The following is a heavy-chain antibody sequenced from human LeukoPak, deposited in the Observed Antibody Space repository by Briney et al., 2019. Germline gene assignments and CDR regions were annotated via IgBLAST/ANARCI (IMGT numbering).Heavy chain of an antibody. CDR2: ISAYNGNT. J-gene: IGHJ6*02. V-gene: IGHV1-18*01. D-gene: IGHD2-2*01. CDR3: AREDGYCSSTSCYWVYGMDV. CDR1: GYTFTSYG. Sequence: GASVKVSCKASGYTFTSYGISWVRQAPGQGLEWMGWISAYNGNTNYAQKLQGRVTMTTDTSTSTAYMELRSLRSDDTAVYYCAREDGYCSSTSCYWVYGMDVWGQGPTVTVSS.